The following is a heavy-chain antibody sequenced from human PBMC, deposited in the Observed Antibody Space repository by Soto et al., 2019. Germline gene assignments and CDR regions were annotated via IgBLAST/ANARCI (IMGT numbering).Heavy chain of an antibody. CDR2: INTGNGKT. CDR1: GYTFTYYA. J-gene: IGHJ4*02. V-gene: IGHV1-3*04. Sequence: ASVKVSCKTSGYTFTYYALHWVRQAPGQGLEWMGWINTGNGKTKYSQNFQGRLTITRDTSATTLYMELSSLRSEGTTVYYCVRFSGIPVWGQGTLVTVSS. CDR3: VRFSGIPV. D-gene: IGHD1-1*01.